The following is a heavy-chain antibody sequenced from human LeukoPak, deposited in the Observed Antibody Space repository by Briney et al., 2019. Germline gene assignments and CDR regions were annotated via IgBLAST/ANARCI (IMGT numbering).Heavy chain of an antibody. CDR1: GYTFTVYY. Sequence: ASVKVSSTASGYTFTVYYMHWVRQAPGQGLEWMGWINPNSGGTNYAQKFQGRVTMTRDTSISTAYMELSRLRSDDTAVYYCARVPDSSVAIDAFDIWGQGTMVTVSS. J-gene: IGHJ3*02. D-gene: IGHD3-22*01. V-gene: IGHV1-2*02. CDR2: INPNSGGT. CDR3: ARVPDSSVAIDAFDI.